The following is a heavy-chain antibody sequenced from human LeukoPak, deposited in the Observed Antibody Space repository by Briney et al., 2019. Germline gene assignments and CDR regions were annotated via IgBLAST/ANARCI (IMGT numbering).Heavy chain of an antibody. CDR3: ARVRGYEYSSSSVFDY. J-gene: IGHJ4*02. D-gene: IGHD6-6*01. CDR2: IYHSGST. Sequence: PSETLSLTCTVSGYSISSGYYWGWIRQPPGKGLEWIGSIYHSGSTYYNPSLKSRVTISVDTSKNQFSLKLSSVTAADTAVYYCARVRGYEYSSSSVFDYWGQGTLVTVSS. V-gene: IGHV4-38-2*02. CDR1: GYSISSGYY.